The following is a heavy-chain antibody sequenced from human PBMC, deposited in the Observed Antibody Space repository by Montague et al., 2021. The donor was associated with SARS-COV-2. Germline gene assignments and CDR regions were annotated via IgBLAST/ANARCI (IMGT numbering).Heavy chain of an antibody. CDR2: IGTAGDT. D-gene: IGHD4-17*01. J-gene: IGHJ2*01. V-gene: IGHV3-13*01. CDR1: GFTFSSYD. CDR3: ARGPTTGKRGRLYWYFDL. Sequence: SLRLSCAASGFTFSSYDMHWVRQATRKGLEWVSAIGTAGDTYYPGSVKGRFTTSRENAKNSLYLQMNSLRAGDTAVYYCARGPTTGKRGRLYWYFDLWGRGTLVTVSS.